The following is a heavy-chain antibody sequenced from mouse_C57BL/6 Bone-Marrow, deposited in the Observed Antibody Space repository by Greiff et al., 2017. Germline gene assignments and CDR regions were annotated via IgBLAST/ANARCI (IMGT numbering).Heavy chain of an antibody. CDR2: IDPENGDT. CDR1: GFNIKDDY. J-gene: IGHJ1*03. Sequence: EVQLQQSGAELVRPGASVKLSCTASGFNIKDDYMHWVKQRPEQRLEWIGWIDPENGDTEYASKFQGKATITADTSSNTAYLQLSSLTSEDTAVYYCTTYYWYFDVWGTGTTVTVSS. CDR3: TTYYWYFDV. V-gene: IGHV14-4*01.